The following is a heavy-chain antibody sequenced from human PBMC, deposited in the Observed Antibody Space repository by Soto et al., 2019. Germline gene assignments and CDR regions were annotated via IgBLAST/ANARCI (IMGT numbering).Heavy chain of an antibody. CDR2: ISAYNGNT. V-gene: IGHV1-18*01. CDR3: AVTAVVPAAMPLDY. CDR1: AYTFSIYG. Sequence: ASVKVSCKASAYTFSIYGISGVRQAPGQGLEWMGWISAYNGNTNYAQKLQGRVTMTTDTSTSTAYMELRSLRSDDTAVYYCAVTAVVPAAMPLDYWGQGTLVTVSS. J-gene: IGHJ4*02. D-gene: IGHD2-2*01.